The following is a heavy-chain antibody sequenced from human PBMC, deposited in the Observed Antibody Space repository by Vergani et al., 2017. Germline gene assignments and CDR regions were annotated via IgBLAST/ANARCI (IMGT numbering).Heavy chain of an antibody. CDR3: ARVPEYYDSSGMYFHY. CDR2: INAGNGNT. CDR1: GYTFTSYA. D-gene: IGHD3-22*01. Sequence: QVQLVQSGAEVKKPGASVKVSCKASGYTFTSYAMHWVRQAPGQRLEWMGWINAGNGNTKYSQKFQGRVTITRDTSASTAYMERSSLRSEDTAVYYCARVPEYYDSSGMYFHYWGQGTLVTVSS. J-gene: IGHJ4*02. V-gene: IGHV1-3*01.